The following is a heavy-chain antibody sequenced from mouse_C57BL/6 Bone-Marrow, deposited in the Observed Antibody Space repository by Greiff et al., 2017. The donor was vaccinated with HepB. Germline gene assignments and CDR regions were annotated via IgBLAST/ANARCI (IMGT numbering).Heavy chain of an antibody. Sequence: EVKLMESGGGLVQPRGSLKLSCAASGFTFSDYGMAWVRQAPRKGPEWVAFISNLAYSIYYADTVTGRFTISRENAKNTLYLEMSSLRSEDTAMYYCARMTTVGYFDVWGTGTTVTVSS. CDR1: GFTFSDYG. CDR2: ISNLAYSI. V-gene: IGHV5-15*01. D-gene: IGHD1-1*01. CDR3: ARMTTVGYFDV. J-gene: IGHJ1*03.